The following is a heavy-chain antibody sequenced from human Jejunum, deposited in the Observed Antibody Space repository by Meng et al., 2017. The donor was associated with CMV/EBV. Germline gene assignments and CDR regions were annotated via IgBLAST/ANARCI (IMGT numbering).Heavy chain of an antibody. J-gene: IGHJ4*02. Sequence: SLASITYNSCTWFPQSARNGLEWIGSISYSGSTNYTPSLKSRVTISMDTSENQFSLKVRSVTAGDTAVYYCARWSGSGNYPFADYWGQGTLVTVSS. V-gene: IGHV4-59*01. CDR2: ISYSGST. D-gene: IGHD3-10*01. CDR3: ARWSGSGNYPFADY. CDR1: LASITYNS.